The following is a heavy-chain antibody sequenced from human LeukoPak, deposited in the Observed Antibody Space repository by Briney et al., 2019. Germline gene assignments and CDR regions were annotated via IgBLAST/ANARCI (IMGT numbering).Heavy chain of an antibody. D-gene: IGHD6-13*01. CDR2: ISGSGGST. CDR1: GFTFSSYA. CDR3: AKVRLYSSSWYPDAFDI. V-gene: IGHV3-23*01. J-gene: IGHJ3*02. Sequence: PGGSLRLSCAASGFTFSSYAMSWVRQAPGKGLEWVSAISGSGGSTYYADSVKGRFTISRDNSKNTLYLQMNSLRAEDTAVYYCAKVRLYSSSWYPDAFDIWGRGTMVTVSS.